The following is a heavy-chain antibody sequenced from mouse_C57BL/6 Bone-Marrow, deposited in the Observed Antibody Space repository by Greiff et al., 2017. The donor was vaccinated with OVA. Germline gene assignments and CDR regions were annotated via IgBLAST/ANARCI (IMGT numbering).Heavy chain of an antibody. CDR2: IYPRDGST. Sequence: QVQLKQSGPELVKPGASVKLSCKASGYTFPSYDINWVKQRPGQGLEWIGVIYPRDGSTKYNEKFKGKATLTVDTSSSTAYMQLHSLTSEDSAVYFCAISHYYGSSYCYFDVWGTGTTVTVSS. J-gene: IGHJ1*03. CDR1: GYTFPSYD. CDR3: AISHYYGSSYCYFDV. V-gene: IGHV1-85*01. D-gene: IGHD1-1*01.